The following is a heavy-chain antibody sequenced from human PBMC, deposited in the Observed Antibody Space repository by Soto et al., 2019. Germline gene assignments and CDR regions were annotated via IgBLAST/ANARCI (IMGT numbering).Heavy chain of an antibody. CDR3: ARENTICGVPKTAYFDY. D-gene: IGHD3-3*01. CDR1: GGTFSSYA. J-gene: IGHJ4*02. CDR2: IIPIFGTA. Sequence: SVKVSCKASGGTFSSYAISWVRQAPGQGLEWMGGIIPIFGTANYAQKFQGRVTITADESTSTAYMELSSLRSEDTAVYYCARENTICGVPKTAYFDYWTQRTPVTVSS. V-gene: IGHV1-69*13.